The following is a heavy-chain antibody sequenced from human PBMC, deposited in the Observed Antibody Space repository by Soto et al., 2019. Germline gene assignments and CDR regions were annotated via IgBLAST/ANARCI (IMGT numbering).Heavy chain of an antibody. D-gene: IGHD2-2*01. Sequence: GGSLRLSCVVSGFTFSTSAMNWVRQAPGKGLEYVSTISTNGISTYYAKSVKGRFTISRDNSRNTLYPQMGSLRPEDMAVYYCARGYCSAAGCYPNDAFDIWGQGIMVTVSS. CDR1: GFTFSTSA. CDR3: ARGYCSAAGCYPNDAFDI. V-gene: IGHV3-64*01. CDR2: ISTNGIST. J-gene: IGHJ3*02.